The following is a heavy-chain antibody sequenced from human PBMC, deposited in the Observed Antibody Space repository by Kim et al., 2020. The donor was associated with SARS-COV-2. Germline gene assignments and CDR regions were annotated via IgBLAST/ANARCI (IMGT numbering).Heavy chain of an antibody. CDR2: ISGSGGST. V-gene: IGHV3-23*01. CDR1: GFTFSSYA. J-gene: IGHJ4*02. CDR3: AKDWGFSDYYDSSGYYDY. D-gene: IGHD3-22*01. Sequence: GGSLRLSCAASGFTFSSYAMSWVRQAPGKGLEWVSAISGSGGSTYYADSVKGRFTISRDNSKNTLYLQMNSLRAEDTAVYYCAKDWGFSDYYDSSGYYDYWGQGTLVTVSS.